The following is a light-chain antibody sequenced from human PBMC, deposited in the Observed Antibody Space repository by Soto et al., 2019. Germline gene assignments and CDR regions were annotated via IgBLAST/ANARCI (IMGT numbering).Light chain of an antibody. CDR3: SSYPSSSTLVI. CDR1: SSDVGGYNY. V-gene: IGLV2-14*01. CDR2: DVS. Sequence: QSVLTQPASGSGSPGQSITISCTGTSSDVGGYNYVSWYQQHPGKAPKLMISDVSNRPSGVSNGVSGSKSGNTASLTISGLQAEDEDDYCCSSYPSSSTLVIFGGGTKLPVL. J-gene: IGLJ2*01.